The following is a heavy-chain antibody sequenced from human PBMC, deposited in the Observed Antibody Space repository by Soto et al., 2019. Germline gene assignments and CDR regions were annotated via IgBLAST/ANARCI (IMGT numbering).Heavy chain of an antibody. CDR3: ARDGRSWYWNYMDV. Sequence: EVQLVESGGGLVQPGGSLRLSCAASGFTFSSYSMNWVRQAPGKGLEWVSYISSSSSTIYYADSVKGRFTISRDNAKNSLYLQMNSLRAEDTAVYYCARDGRSWYWNYMDVWGKGTTVTVSS. CDR2: ISSSSSTI. J-gene: IGHJ6*03. V-gene: IGHV3-48*01. CDR1: GFTFSSYS. D-gene: IGHD6-13*01.